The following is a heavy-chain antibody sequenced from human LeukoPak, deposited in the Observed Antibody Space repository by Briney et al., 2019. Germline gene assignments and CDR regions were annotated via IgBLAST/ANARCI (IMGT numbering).Heavy chain of an antibody. D-gene: IGHD3-22*01. CDR3: ARYNYYDSMCDY. J-gene: IGHJ4*02. V-gene: IGHV1-18*01. CDR2: ISAYNGNT. CDR1: GYTFTSYG. Sequence: ASVKVSCKASGYTFTSYGISWVRQAPGQGLEWMGWISAYNGNTNYAQKLQGRVTMTTDTSTSTAYMELRSLRSDDTAVYYCARYNYYDSMCDYWGQGALVTVSS.